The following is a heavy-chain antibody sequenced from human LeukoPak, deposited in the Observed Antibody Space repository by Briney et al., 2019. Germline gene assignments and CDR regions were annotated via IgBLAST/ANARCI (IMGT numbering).Heavy chain of an antibody. CDR2: ISGSGGST. Sequence: GGSLRLSCAASGFTFSSYAMSWVRQAPGKGLEWVSSISGSGGSTYYADSVKGRFTISRDNSKNTLYLQMNSLRAEDTAVYYCAKSNSSWYWYIDYWGQGTLVTVSS. V-gene: IGHV3-23*01. D-gene: IGHD6-13*01. CDR1: GFTFSSYA. CDR3: AKSNSSWYWYIDY. J-gene: IGHJ4*02.